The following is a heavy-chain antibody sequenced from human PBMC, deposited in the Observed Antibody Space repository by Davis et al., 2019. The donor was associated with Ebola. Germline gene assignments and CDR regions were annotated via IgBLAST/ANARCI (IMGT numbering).Heavy chain of an antibody. V-gene: IGHV1-2*02. CDR1: GYTFSSYD. CDR3: ARDRSSSSWS. CDR2: INPNSGGT. D-gene: IGHD6-13*01. J-gene: IGHJ4*02. Sequence: ASVKVSCKASGYTFSSYDINWVRQATGQGLEWMGWINPNSGGTNYAQKFQGRVTMTRDTSISTAYMELSRLRSDDTAVYYCARDRSSSSWSWGQGTLVTVSS.